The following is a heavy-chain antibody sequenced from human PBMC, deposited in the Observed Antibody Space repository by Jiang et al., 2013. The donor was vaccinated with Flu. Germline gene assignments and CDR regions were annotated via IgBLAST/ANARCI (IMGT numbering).Heavy chain of an antibody. CDR1: GFTLSRYA. Sequence: QLVESGGGLVQPGGSLRLSCVASGFTLSRYAMSWVRQAPGKGLEWVSAISGSGGSAFYADSVKGRFTISRDNSKNTLYVQMNSLRAEDTAIYYCARKYDSSGYYDYWGQGTLVTVSS. CDR2: ISGSGGSA. V-gene: IGHV3-23*04. CDR3: ARKYDSSGYYDY. D-gene: IGHD3-22*01. J-gene: IGHJ4*02.